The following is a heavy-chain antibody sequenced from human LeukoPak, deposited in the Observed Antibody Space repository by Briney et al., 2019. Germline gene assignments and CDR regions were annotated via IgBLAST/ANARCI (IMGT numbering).Heavy chain of an antibody. D-gene: IGHD1-1*01. CDR1: GGSISSSSYY. CDR2: IYYSGSA. J-gene: IGHJ4*02. CDR3: ARLATGTIDY. V-gene: IGHV4-61*05. Sequence: SETLSLTCTVSGGSISSSSYYWSWIRQSPGKGLECIGYIYYSGSANNNPSLKSRVTISVDTSKNQFSLKLSSVTAADTAVYYCARLATGTIDYWGQGTLVTVSS.